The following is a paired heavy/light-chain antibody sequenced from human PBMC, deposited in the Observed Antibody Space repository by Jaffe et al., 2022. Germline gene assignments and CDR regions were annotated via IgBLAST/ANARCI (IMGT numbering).Light chain of an antibody. V-gene: IGKV2-30*02. CDR3: MQASHWPRT. CDR1: ESLVQSGGDTY. Sequence: DVVMTQSPLSLPVTLGQPASISCKSSESLVQSGGDTYLNWYQQRPGQSPRRLIYKVSNRDSGVPDRFSGGGSGSDFTLKISRVEAEDVGLYYCMQASHWPRTFGQGTKVEI. CDR2: KVS. J-gene: IGKJ1*01.
Heavy chain of an antibody. CDR3: ASLQGLNKDV. CDR2: LTGNEDAT. CDR1: GFPFSSYA. Sequence: EVLLVESGGGLVLPGGSLRLSCIASGFPFSSYAVHWVRQAPGKRLEYVAGLTGNEDATHYSKSVKGRFTISRDNSRNTLYLQMGGLRAEDTAVYYCASLQGLNKDVWGKGTTVTVSS. V-gene: IGHV3-64*01. J-gene: IGHJ6*03.